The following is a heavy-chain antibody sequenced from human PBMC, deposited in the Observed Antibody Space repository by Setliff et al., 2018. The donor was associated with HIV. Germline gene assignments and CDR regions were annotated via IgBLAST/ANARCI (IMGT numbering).Heavy chain of an antibody. V-gene: IGHV4-59*08. CDR3: ARLRSELGVFDY. J-gene: IGHJ4*02. CDR2: VYHSGST. Sequence: SETLSLTCTVSGGSISSDYWSWIRQPPGKGLEWIGYVYHSGSTNYNPSLTSRVTISVDTSKNQFSMKLRSVTAADTAVYYCARLRSELGVFDYWVQGTLVTVSS. CDR1: GGSISSDY. D-gene: IGHD1-26*01.